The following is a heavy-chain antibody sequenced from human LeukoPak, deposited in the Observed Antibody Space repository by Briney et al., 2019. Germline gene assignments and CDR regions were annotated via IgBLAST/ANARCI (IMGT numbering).Heavy chain of an antibody. CDR1: GFTLSSYA. D-gene: IGHD6-13*01. Sequence: GGSLRLSCAASGFTLSSYAMSWVRQAPGKGLEWVSAISGSGGSTYYADSVKGRFTISRDNSKNSLYLQMNSLRAEDTAVYYCARDQGVPGIAAAGYYFDYWGQGTLVTVSS. CDR3: ARDQGVPGIAAAGYYFDY. J-gene: IGHJ4*02. CDR2: ISGSGGST. V-gene: IGHV3-23*01.